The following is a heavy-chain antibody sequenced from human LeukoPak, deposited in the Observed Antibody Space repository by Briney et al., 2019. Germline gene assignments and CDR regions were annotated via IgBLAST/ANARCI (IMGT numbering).Heavy chain of an antibody. CDR1: AFTFSSIW. Sequence: PGGSMRPSWEPYAFTFSSIWMGWVRQPPGKGLEWVANMKEDGGEINYVDSVKGRFTISRDNAKNSLFLQMNSLRVEDTAVYYCARDRGYSTFDYWGQGTLVTVSS. D-gene: IGHD4-23*01. CDR2: MKEDGGEI. J-gene: IGHJ4*02. V-gene: IGHV3-7*01. CDR3: ARDRGYSTFDY.